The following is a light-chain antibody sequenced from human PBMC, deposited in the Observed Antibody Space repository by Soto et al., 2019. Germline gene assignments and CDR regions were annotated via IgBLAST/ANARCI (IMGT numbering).Light chain of an antibody. CDR2: AAS. Sequence: DLKMTQSPSTLSASVGDRVSLTCRASQSISSWLAWYQQKPGKAPKLLIYAASSLQSGVPSRFSGSGSGTDFTLTISSLQPEDFATYHCQQSYSIPITFGQGTRLEIK. V-gene: IGKV1-39*01. CDR1: QSISSW. CDR3: QQSYSIPIT. J-gene: IGKJ5*01.